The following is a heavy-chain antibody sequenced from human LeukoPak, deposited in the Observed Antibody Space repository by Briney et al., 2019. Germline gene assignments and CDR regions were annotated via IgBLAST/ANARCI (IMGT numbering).Heavy chain of an antibody. CDR2: ISRDGSST. J-gene: IGHJ5*02. D-gene: IGHD1-20*01. CDR3: TRRVAGLNRNDLLDP. CDR1: GFTFSRYW. Sequence: GGSLRLSCAASGFTFSRYWMHWVRQAPGKGLVWVSRISRDGSSTTYADSVKGRFTISRDNVKNTLYLQMNSLRVEDTAVYYCTRRVAGLNRNDLLDPWGQGTLVTVSS. V-gene: IGHV3-74*03.